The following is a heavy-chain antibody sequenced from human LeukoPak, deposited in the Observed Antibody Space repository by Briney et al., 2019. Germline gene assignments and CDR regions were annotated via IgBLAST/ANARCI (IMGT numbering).Heavy chain of an antibody. CDR1: GFTFSSYS. Sequence: AGGSLRLSCAASGFTFSSYSMNWVRQAPGKGLEWVSSISSSSYIYYADSVKGRFTISRDNAKNSLYLQMNSLRAEDTALYYCARDRDPYGGKPFDYWGQGTLVTVSS. V-gene: IGHV3-21*01. J-gene: IGHJ4*02. CDR2: ISSSSYI. CDR3: ARDRDPYGGKPFDY. D-gene: IGHD4/OR15-4a*01.